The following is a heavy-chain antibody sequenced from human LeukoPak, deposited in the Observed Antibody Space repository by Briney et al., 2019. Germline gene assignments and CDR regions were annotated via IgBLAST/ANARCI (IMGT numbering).Heavy chain of an antibody. J-gene: IGHJ4*02. CDR3: ARGQWLVKEFDY. D-gene: IGHD6-19*01. V-gene: IGHV4-61*10. CDR2: IYYSGST. CDR1: GGSISSGSYY. Sequence: SETLSLTCTVSGGSISSGSYYWSWIRQPAGKGLEWIGYIYYSGSTNYNPSLKSRVTISVDTSKNQFSLKLSSVTAADTAVYYCARGQWLVKEFDYWGQGTLVTVSS.